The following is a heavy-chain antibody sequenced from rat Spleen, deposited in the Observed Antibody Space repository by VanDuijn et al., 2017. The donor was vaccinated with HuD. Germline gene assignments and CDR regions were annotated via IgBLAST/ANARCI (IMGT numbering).Heavy chain of an antibody. CDR3: ASQYRFDY. Sequence: EVKLVESGGGLVQPGRSLKLSCAASGFNFNDYWMGWVRQAPTEGLEWVATISSDGSSTYYRDSEKGRFTISRDNAKSTLYLQMDSLRSEDTATYYCASQYRFDYWGQVVMVTVSS. CDR1: GFNFNDYW. V-gene: IGHV5-29*01. J-gene: IGHJ2*01. CDR2: ISSDGSST. D-gene: IGHD1-1*01.